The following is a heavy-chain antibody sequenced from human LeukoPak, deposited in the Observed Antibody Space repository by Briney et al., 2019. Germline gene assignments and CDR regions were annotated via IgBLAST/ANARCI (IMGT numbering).Heavy chain of an antibody. CDR3: ARDVNDDSSGYYYVGYYYYGMDV. CDR2: IIPILGTA. J-gene: IGHJ6*02. D-gene: IGHD3-22*01. CDR1: GGTFSSYA. V-gene: IGHV1-69*13. Sequence: SVKVSCTASGGTFSSYAISWVRQAPGQGLEWMGGIIPILGTANYAQKFQGRVTITADESTSTAYMELSSLRSEDTAVYYCARDVNDDSSGYYYVGYYYYGMDVWGQGTTVTVSS.